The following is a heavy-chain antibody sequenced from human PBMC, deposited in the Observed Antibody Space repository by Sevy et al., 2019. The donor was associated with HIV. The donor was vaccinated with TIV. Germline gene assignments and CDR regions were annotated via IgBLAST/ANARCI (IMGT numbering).Heavy chain of an antibody. CDR2: ISSSSSTI. J-gene: IGHJ4*02. Sequence: GGSLRLSCAASGFTFSSYSMNWVRQAPGKGLEWVSYISSSSSTIYYADSVKGRFTISRDNAKNSLYLQMNSLRDEDTAVYYCARVSDDYVWGSYRTLLYFDYWGQGTLVTVSS. D-gene: IGHD3-16*02. CDR1: GFTFSSYS. V-gene: IGHV3-48*02. CDR3: ARVSDDYVWGSYRTLLYFDY.